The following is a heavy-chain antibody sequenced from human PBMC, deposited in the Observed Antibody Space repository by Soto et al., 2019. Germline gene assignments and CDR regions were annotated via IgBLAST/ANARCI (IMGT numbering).Heavy chain of an antibody. V-gene: IGHV3-30-3*01. J-gene: IGHJ4*02. CDR1: GFTVGAYT. CDR2: ISSDGNHK. CDR3: TRWEQPLFDY. Sequence: QVQLEESGGGVVQPGRSLRLSCAASGFTVGAYTMHWVRQAPGKGLEWVAVISSDGNHKYYTDSVKGRFTISRDTSTNTLFLQMNSLRPEDTAVYFCTRWEQPLFDYWGQGTLVTVSS. D-gene: IGHD1-26*01.